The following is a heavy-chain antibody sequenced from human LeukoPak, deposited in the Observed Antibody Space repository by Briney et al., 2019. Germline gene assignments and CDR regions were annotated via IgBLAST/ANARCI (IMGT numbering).Heavy chain of an antibody. CDR1: VFTFTDYY. D-gene: IGHD2/OR15-2a*01. J-gene: IGHJ4*02. CDR3: AIKRIHGNPFDY. V-gene: IGHV1-2*02. CDR2: FHPNSGGA. Sequence: ASVKVSCKASVFTFTDYYVHWVRQAPGQGLEWMGWFHPNSGGAGYAQKFQGRVTMTRDTSISTAYMQLTRLRSDDTAIYYCAIKRIHGNPFDYWGQGTLVTVSS.